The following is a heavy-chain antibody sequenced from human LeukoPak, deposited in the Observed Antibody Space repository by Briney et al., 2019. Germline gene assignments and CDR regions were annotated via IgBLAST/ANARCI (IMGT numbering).Heavy chain of an antibody. CDR2: IYSGGST. CDR3: ARVVYRYFDY. CDR1: GFTVSSNY. D-gene: IGHD2-2*02. Sequence: GGSLRLSCAASGFTVSSNYMSWVRQAPGKGLEWVSVIYSGGSTYYADSVKGRFTMSRDNSKNTLYLQMNSLSAEDTAVYYCARVVYRYFDYWGQGTLVTVSS. V-gene: IGHV3-66*01. J-gene: IGHJ4*02.